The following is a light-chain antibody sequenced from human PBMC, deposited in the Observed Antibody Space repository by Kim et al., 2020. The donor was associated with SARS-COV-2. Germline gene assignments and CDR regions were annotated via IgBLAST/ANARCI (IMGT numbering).Light chain of an antibody. CDR1: TGAVTIAHY. Sequence: GTVTLPWGSSTGAVTIAHYPYCIQQQPCHAPRPLIYDTSNKHSPTPARFSGSLLGGKAALTLSGAQPEDEAEYYCLLSYPGARSVFGGGTKVTVL. V-gene: IGLV7-46*01. CDR2: DTS. J-gene: IGLJ2*01. CDR3: LLSYPGARSV.